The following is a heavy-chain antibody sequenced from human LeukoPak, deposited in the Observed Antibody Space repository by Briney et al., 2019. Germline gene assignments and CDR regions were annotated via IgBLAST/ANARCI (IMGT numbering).Heavy chain of an antibody. J-gene: IGHJ4*02. Sequence: ASVKVSCKASGYTFTGYYLHWVRQAPGQGLEWMGWIHPNNGGTNYAQNFQGRVTMTRDTSISTVYMELSRLRSDDTAVFYCARGASYVILTGYSYFDYWGQGTLVTVSS. V-gene: IGHV1-2*02. CDR1: GYTFTGYY. CDR2: IHPNNGGT. D-gene: IGHD3-9*01. CDR3: ARGASYVILTGYSYFDY.